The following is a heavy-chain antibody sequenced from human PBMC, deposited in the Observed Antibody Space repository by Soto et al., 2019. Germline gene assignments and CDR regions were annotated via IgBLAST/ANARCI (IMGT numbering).Heavy chain of an antibody. CDR2: IYSGGST. V-gene: IGHV3-66*01. D-gene: IGHD3-22*01. Sequence: GGSLRLSCAASGFTVSSNYMSWVRQAPGKGLEWVSVIYSGGSTYYADSVKGRFTISRDNSKNTLYLQMNSLRAEDTAVYYCARVPRRGLDSSGYWDYYYGMDVWGQGTTVTVSS. CDR1: GFTVSSNY. CDR3: ARVPRRGLDSSGYWDYYYGMDV. J-gene: IGHJ6*02.